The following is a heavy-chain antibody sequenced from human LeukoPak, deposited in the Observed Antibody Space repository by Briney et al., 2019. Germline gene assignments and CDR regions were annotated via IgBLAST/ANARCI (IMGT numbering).Heavy chain of an antibody. D-gene: IGHD3-10*02. CDR3: ARDVLR. J-gene: IGHJ4*02. V-gene: IGHV3-30*04. CDR1: GFTFSSYA. CDR2: ISGDGRNI. Sequence: GRSLRLSCAASGFTFSSYAMHWVRQAPGKGLEWVTFISGDGRNIGYADSVKGRFTISRDNSKNALYLQMNSLRVEDTAMYYCARDVLRGGQGTLVTVSS.